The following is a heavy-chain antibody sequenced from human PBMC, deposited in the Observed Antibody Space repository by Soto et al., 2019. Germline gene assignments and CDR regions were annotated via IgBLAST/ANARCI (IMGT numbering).Heavy chain of an antibody. J-gene: IGHJ4*02. V-gene: IGHV4-30-4*01. Sequence: SETLSLTCTVSGGSISSGDYYWSWIRQPPGKGLEWIGYIYYSGSTYYNPSLKSRVTISVDTSKNQFSLKLSSVTAADTAVYYCARGSYYYDSSGYHHYWGQGTLVTVSS. CDR1: GGSISSGDYY. D-gene: IGHD3-22*01. CDR3: ARGSYYYDSSGYHHY. CDR2: IYYSGST.